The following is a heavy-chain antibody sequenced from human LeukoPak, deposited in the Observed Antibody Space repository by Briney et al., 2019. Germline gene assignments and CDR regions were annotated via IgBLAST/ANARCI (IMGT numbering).Heavy chain of an antibody. CDR1: GGSFSGYY. D-gene: IGHD6-13*01. Sequence: SETLSLTRAVYGGSFSGYYWSWIRQPPGKGLEWIGEVNHSGSTNYNPSLKSRVTISVDTSKNQFSLKLSSVTAGDTAVYYCARAPGIAAAGTHFDFWGQGTLVTVSS. CDR3: ARAPGIAAAGTHFDF. J-gene: IGHJ4*02. CDR2: VNHSGST. V-gene: IGHV4-34*01.